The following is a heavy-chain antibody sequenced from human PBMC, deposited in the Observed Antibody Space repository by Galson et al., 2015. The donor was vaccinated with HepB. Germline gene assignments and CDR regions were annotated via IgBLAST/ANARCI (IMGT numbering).Heavy chain of an antibody. CDR2: IKSKTDGGTT. Sequence: SLRLSCAASGFTFSNAWMSWVRQAPGKGLEWVGRIKSKTDGGTTDYAAPVKGRFTISRDDSKNTLYLQMNSLKTEDTAVYYCARDLAIAAAGYYYYGMDVWGQGTTVTVSS. CDR3: ARDLAIAAAGYYYYGMDV. D-gene: IGHD6-13*01. J-gene: IGHJ6*02. CDR1: GFTFSNAW. V-gene: IGHV3-15*01.